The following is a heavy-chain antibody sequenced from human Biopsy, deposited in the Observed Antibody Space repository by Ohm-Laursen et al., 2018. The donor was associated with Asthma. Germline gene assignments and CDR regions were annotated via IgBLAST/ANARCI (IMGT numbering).Heavy chain of an antibody. CDR1: GFSFGDYW. J-gene: IGHJ1*01. V-gene: IGHV3-7*01. CDR3: ARTFHFWSPYHAEHYQL. Sequence: SLRLSCAASGFSFGDYWMSWVRQVPGKGLEGVANINHDGTERNHVDSLKGRFTISRDNAKNSLYLQMNSLRAEDTAVYYCARTFHFWSPYHAEHYQLWGQGTLVTVSS. CDR2: INHDGTER. D-gene: IGHD3-3*02.